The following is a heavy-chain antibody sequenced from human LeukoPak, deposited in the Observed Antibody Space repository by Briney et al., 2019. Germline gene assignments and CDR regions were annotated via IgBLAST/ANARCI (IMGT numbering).Heavy chain of an antibody. V-gene: IGHV4-39*07. J-gene: IGHJ3*02. CDR1: GGSISSSSYY. Sequence: SETLSLTCTVSGGSISSSSYYWGWIRQPPGKGLEWIGSIYYSGSTYYNPSLKSRVTISVDTSKNQFSLKLSSVTAADTAVYYCARDGHSSGDRREDAFDIWGQGTMVTVSS. D-gene: IGHD6-19*01. CDR2: IYYSGST. CDR3: ARDGHSSGDRREDAFDI.